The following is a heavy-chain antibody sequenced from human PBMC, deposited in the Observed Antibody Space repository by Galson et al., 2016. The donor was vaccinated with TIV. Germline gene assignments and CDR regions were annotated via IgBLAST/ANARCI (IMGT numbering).Heavy chain of an antibody. V-gene: IGHV3-30*18. CDR1: GFIFSIYG. Sequence: SLRLSCAASGFIFSIYGMHWVRQAPGKGLEWVTLISFDGNNQYYADAVKCRFTSSRDNSKNTMYPHMNSLRTEDTAVYYCAKVGARGYGDYPYYLEYWGQGTLVTVSS. J-gene: IGHJ4*02. D-gene: IGHD4-17*01. CDR2: ISFDGNNQ. CDR3: AKVGARGYGDYPYYLEY.